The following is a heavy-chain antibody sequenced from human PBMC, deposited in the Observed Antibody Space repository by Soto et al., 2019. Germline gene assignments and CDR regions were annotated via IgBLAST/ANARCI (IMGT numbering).Heavy chain of an antibody. CDR3: ARVYGDYAIPFDY. CDR2: IYDSGST. CDR1: GGSISSGGYS. V-gene: IGHV4-30-2*01. D-gene: IGHD4-17*01. Sequence: SETLSLTCAVSGGSISSGGYSWSWIRQPPGKGLEWIGYIYDSGSTYYNPSLKSRVTISVDRSKNTLYLQMNSLRAEGTAVYYCARVYGDYAIPFDYWGQGTLVTVSS. J-gene: IGHJ4*02.